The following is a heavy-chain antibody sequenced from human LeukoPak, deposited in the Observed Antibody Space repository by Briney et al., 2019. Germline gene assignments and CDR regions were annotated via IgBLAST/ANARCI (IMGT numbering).Heavy chain of an antibody. CDR3: AKGPTGTFDY. CDR2: ISYDGSSE. Sequence: GGSLRLSCAVSGFTFGNYGMHWVRQAPGKGLEWVALISYDGSSEYYAGSVKGRFTISRDNSKNTLYLQMNSLRAEDTAVYYCAKGPTGTFDYWGQGTLVTVSS. V-gene: IGHV3-30*18. CDR1: GFTFGNYG. J-gene: IGHJ4*02. D-gene: IGHD1-1*01.